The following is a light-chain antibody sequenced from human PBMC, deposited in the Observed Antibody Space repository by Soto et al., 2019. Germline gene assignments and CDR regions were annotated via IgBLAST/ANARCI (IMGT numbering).Light chain of an antibody. CDR3: QQRSNWPPIT. CDR2: DAS. J-gene: IGKJ5*01. CDR1: QSVSSY. Sequence: VLSLSVATLSLYKGERATLSCRASQSVSSYLAWYQQKPGQAPRLLIYDASNRATGIPARFSGSGSGTDFTLTISSLEPEDFAVYYCQQRSNWPPITFGQGTRLEIK. V-gene: IGKV3-11*01.